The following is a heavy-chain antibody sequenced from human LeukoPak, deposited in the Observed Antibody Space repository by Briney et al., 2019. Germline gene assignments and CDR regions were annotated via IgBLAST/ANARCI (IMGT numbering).Heavy chain of an antibody. CDR3: AGGGDYEWGYFDY. CDR1: GFTFSSYW. CDR2: IKQDGSEK. D-gene: IGHD4-17*01. Sequence: KPGGSLRLSCAASGFTFSSYWMSWVRQAPGKGLELVANIKQDGSEKYYVDSVKGRFTISRDNAKNSLYLQMNSLRAEDTAVYYCAGGGDYEWGYFDYWGQGTLVTVSA. V-gene: IGHV3-7*01. J-gene: IGHJ4*02.